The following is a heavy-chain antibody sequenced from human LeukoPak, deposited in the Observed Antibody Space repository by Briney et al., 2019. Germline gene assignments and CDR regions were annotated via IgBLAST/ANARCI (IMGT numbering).Heavy chain of an antibody. CDR1: GFTFSSYS. D-gene: IGHD3-22*01. V-gene: IGHV3-48*01. CDR3: ARDWGCYYDSSGYADAFDI. CDR2: ISSSSTI. Sequence: GGSLRLSCAASGFTFSSYSMNWVRQAPGKGLEWVSYISSSSTIYYSDSVTGRFTISRDNSKNTPYLQMNSLRAEDTAVYYCARDWGCYYDSSGYADAFDIWGQGTMVTVSS. J-gene: IGHJ3*02.